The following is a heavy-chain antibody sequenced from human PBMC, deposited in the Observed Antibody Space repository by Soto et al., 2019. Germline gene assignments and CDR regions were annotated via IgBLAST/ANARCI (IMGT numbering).Heavy chain of an antibody. Sequence: GGSLRLSCAASGFTFSSYSMNWVRQASGKGLECVSSITGSMSYIYYADSVMGRFTISRDNAKYSLSLQITSLRAEDMAVFYGARDYPDSNDWFDPWGQGTLVTVSS. V-gene: IGHV3-21*01. D-gene: IGHD3-16*02. J-gene: IGHJ5*02. CDR1: GFTFSSYS. CDR2: ITGSMSYI. CDR3: ARDYPDSNDWFDP.